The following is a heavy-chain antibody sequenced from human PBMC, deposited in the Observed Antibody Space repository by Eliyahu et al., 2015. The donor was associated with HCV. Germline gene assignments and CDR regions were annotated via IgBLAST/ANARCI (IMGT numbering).Heavy chain of an antibody. D-gene: IGHD4-23*01. J-gene: IGHJ3*02. CDR2: INSDGSNR. V-gene: IGHV3-74*01. CDR3: AVLGAVGTTNQDAFDI. Sequence: EVQLVESGGGLVQSGGSLRLSCAASGFTFSNYWMHWVRQAPGKGLVWVSGINSDGSNRRYADSGKGRFTISRDQGKNTVYLQMNSLTAEDTAVYYCAVLGAVGTTNQDAFDIWGQGTMVTVSS. CDR1: GFTFSNYW.